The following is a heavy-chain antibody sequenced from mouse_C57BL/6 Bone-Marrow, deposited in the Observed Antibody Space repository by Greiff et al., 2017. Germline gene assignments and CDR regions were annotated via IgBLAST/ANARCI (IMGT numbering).Heavy chain of an antibody. Sequence: QVQLQQSGPGLVAPSQSLSITCTVSGFSLTSYAISWVRQPPGKGLEWLGVIWTGGGTNYNPAPKSRLSISKDNSKSQVVLKMNSLQTDDTARYYCARNWGYGSSYGYFDVWGTGTTVTVSS. J-gene: IGHJ1*03. D-gene: IGHD1-1*01. CDR1: GFSLTSYA. CDR3: ARNWGYGSSYGYFDV. V-gene: IGHV2-9-1*01. CDR2: IWTGGGT.